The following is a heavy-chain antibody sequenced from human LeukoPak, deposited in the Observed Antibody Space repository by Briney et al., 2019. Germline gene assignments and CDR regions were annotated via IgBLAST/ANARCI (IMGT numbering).Heavy chain of an antibody. CDR2: IIPIFGTA. V-gene: IGHV1-69*05. CDR3: ASLAARLKNAFDI. CDR1: GGTFSSYA. D-gene: IGHD6-6*01. Sequence: GASVKVSCKASGGTFSSYAISWVRQAPGQGLEWMGGIIPIFGTANYAQKFQGRVTITTDESTSTAYMELSSLRSEDTAVYYCASLAARLKNAFDIWGRGTMVTVSS. J-gene: IGHJ3*02.